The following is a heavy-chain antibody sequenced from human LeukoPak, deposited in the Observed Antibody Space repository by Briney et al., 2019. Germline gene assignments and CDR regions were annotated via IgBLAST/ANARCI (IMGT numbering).Heavy chain of an antibody. D-gene: IGHD2-2*01. CDR2: ISGSGGST. J-gene: IGHJ6*04. CDR1: GFTFSSYA. Sequence: GGSLRLSCAASGFTFSSYAMSWVRQAPGKGLEWVSAISGSGGSTYYADSVKGRFTISRDNSKNTLYLQMNSLRAEDTAVYYCANMEDIVVVPAALGVWGKGTTVTVSS. CDR3: ANMEDIVVVPAALGV. V-gene: IGHV3-23*01.